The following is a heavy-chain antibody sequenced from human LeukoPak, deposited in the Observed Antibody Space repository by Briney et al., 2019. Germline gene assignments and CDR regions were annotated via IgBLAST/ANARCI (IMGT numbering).Heavy chain of an antibody. CDR1: GYSFTNYW. CDR2: VYPGDSDT. V-gene: IGHV5-51*01. J-gene: IGHJ4*02. CDR3: ARVSGSYYRMFDY. D-gene: IGHD3-10*01. Sequence: GEPLKISCKGSGYSFTNYWIGWVRQMPGKGLEWMGIVYPGDSDTRYSPSFQGQVTISADKSISTAYLQWNSLKASDTAMYFCARVSGSYYRMFDYWGQGTLVTVSS.